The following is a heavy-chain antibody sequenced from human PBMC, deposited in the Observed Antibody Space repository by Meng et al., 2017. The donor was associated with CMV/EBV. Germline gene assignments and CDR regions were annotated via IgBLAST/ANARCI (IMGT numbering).Heavy chain of an antibody. D-gene: IGHD2-2*01. Sequence: VPLQESGPGLVKPSETLSLTCTVSGGSISSYYWSWIRQPAGKGLEWIGRIYTSGSTNYNPSLKSRVTMSVDTSKNQFSLKLSSVTAADTAVYYCARDLMNCSSTSCANWFDPWGQGTLVTVSS. CDR3: ARDLMNCSSTSCANWFDP. V-gene: IGHV4-4*07. CDR2: IYTSGST. CDR1: GGSISSYY. J-gene: IGHJ5*02.